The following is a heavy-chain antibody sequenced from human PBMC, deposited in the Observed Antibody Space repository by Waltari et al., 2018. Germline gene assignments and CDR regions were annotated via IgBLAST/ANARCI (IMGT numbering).Heavy chain of an antibody. J-gene: IGHJ2*01. D-gene: IGHD6-19*01. CDR3: ATQVGAVAGRRGYWYFDL. V-gene: IGHV1-24*01. CDR1: GYTLTELS. Sequence: QVQLVQSGAEVKKPGASVKVSCKVSGYTLTELSMHWVRQAPGKGLEWMGGVDPEDGETIYAQKFQGRVTMTEDTSTDTAYMELSSLRSEDTAVYYCATQVGAVAGRRGYWYFDLWGRGTLVTVSS. CDR2: VDPEDGET.